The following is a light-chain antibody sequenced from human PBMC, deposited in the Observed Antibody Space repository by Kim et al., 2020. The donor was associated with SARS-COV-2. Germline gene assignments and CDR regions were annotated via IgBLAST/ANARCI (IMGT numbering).Light chain of an antibody. V-gene: IGKV1-27*01. J-gene: IGKJ3*01. CDR3: QQYDSAPFA. CDR1: QSISSN. CDR2: GAA. Sequence: DIVMTQSPASLSVSVGDRATLTCRASQSISSNLAWYQQKPGPVPKLLIYGAATRKAGVPPRFSGSGSGTDFTLTISSLQPEDVAAYYCQQYDSAPFAFGPGTKVDIK.